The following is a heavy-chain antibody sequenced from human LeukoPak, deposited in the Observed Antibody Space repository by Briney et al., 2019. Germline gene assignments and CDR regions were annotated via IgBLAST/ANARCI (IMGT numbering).Heavy chain of an antibody. CDR1: GFTFSSYS. J-gene: IGHJ3*02. V-gene: IGHV3-21*01. CDR3: ARPTSTDAFDI. CDR2: ISTSSSYI. Sequence: GGSLRLSCAPSGFTFSSYSMKWVCQAPREGVEWVASISTSSSYIYYADSWKGRFTISRDNAKNSLYLQMNSLRAEDTAVYYCARPTSTDAFDIWGQGTTVTVSS.